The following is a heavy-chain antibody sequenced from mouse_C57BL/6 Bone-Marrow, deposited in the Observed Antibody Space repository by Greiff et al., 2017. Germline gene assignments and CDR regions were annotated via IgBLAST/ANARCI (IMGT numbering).Heavy chain of an antibody. Sequence: VMLVESGPELVKPGASVKISCKASGYAFSSSWMNWVKQRPGKGLEWIGWSYPGDGDTNYNGKFKGKATLTADKSSSTADMQLSSLTSEDSAVYFCARWLLPWYFDVWGTGTTVTVSS. CDR2: SYPGDGDT. V-gene: IGHV1-82*01. D-gene: IGHD2-3*01. CDR1: GYAFSSSW. CDR3: ARWLLPWYFDV. J-gene: IGHJ1*03.